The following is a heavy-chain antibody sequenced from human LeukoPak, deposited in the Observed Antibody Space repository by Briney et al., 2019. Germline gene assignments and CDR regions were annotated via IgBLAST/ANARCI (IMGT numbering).Heavy chain of an antibody. D-gene: IGHD3-10*01. Sequence: GGSLRLSCAASGFTFSSYWMSWVRQAPGKGLEWVANIKQDGSEKYYVDSVKGRFTISRDNAKNSLYLQMNSLRVEDMAVYYCATYLYKSLDYWGQGTLVTVSS. CDR2: IKQDGSEK. J-gene: IGHJ4*02. CDR1: GFTFSSYW. V-gene: IGHV3-7*01. CDR3: ATYLYKSLDY.